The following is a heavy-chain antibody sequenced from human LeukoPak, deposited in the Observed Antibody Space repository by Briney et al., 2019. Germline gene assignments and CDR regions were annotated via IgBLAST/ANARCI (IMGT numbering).Heavy chain of an antibody. CDR3: ARKYCSTTSCLFDN. J-gene: IGHJ4*02. CDR1: GFSFSNCS. Sequence: PGGSLRLSCAASGFSFSNCSMNCVRQAPGKGLEWVSSISSSSTYIYYADSLEGRFTISRDNAKNSLYLQMNSLRAEDTAVYYCARKYCSTTSCLFDNWGQGTLVTVSS. CDR2: ISSSSTYI. V-gene: IGHV3-21*01. D-gene: IGHD2-2*01.